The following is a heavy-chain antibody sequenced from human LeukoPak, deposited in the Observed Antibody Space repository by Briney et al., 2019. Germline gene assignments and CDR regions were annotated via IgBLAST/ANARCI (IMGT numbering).Heavy chain of an antibody. Sequence: PGGSLRLSCAASGFSFSNYPMQWVRQAPGKGLEWVATISYDGSSTYSAASVKGRFTISRDNSKNTLSLQMNGLRVEDTAMYYCASPPGRPNGDWGQGTLVTVSS. CDR2: ISYDGSST. J-gene: IGHJ4*02. D-gene: IGHD7-27*01. CDR3: ASPPGRPNGD. V-gene: IGHV3-30*04. CDR1: GFSFSNYP.